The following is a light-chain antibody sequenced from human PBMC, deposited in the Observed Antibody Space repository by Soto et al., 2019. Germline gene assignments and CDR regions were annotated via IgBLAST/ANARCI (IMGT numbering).Light chain of an antibody. J-gene: IGLJ2*01. V-gene: IGLV1-51*01. CDR2: DNN. Sequence: QSVLTQPPSVSAAPGQKVTISCSGSSSNIGNNYVSWYQQLPGTAPKLLIYDNNKQPSGIPDRFSGSKSGTSATLGITGLQTGDEADYYCGTWDSSLSPVVFGGGTKLTVL. CDR3: GTWDSSLSPVV. CDR1: SSNIGNNY.